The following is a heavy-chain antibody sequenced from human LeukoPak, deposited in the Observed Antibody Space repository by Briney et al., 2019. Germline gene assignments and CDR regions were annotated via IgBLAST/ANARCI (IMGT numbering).Heavy chain of an antibody. V-gene: IGHV3-74*01. CDR1: GFAFTNYG. Sequence: GGSLRLSCVASGFAFTNYGMMWVRQAPGKGLVSVSYINNDGRSTTYADSVKGRFTISRDNAKNTLYLQMTSLRDDDTAMYYCVRNYNGMTYWGQGTLVIVSS. CDR3: VRNYNGMTY. CDR2: INNDGRST. J-gene: IGHJ4*02. D-gene: IGHD1-26*01.